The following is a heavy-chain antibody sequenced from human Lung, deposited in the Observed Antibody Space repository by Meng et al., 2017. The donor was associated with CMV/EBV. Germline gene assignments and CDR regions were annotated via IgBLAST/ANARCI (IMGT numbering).Heavy chain of an antibody. CDR3: ARLGYYDSSPLGDYFDY. V-gene: IGHV1-46*01. J-gene: IGHJ4*02. CDR2: INPSGGST. Sequence: ASVKVSXKASGYTFTSYYMHWVRQAPGQGLEWMGIINPSGGSTSYAQKFQGRVTMTRDTSTSTVYMELSSLRSEDTAVYYCARLGYYDSSPLGDYFDYWGQGTLVTVPQ. D-gene: IGHD3-22*01. CDR1: GYTFTSYY.